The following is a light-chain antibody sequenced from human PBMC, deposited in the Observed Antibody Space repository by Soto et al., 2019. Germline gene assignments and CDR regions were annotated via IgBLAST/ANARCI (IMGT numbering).Light chain of an antibody. Sequence: DIQMTQSPSSLSASVGDRGTITCRASQGISNYLAWYQQKPGKGPKRLIYAASTLQSGVPSRFSGSGSGTDFTLTISSLQPADVATYYCQKYNSAPRTCGQGTKVEIK. V-gene: IGKV1-27*01. CDR2: AAS. CDR3: QKYNSAPRT. CDR1: QGISNY. J-gene: IGKJ1*01.